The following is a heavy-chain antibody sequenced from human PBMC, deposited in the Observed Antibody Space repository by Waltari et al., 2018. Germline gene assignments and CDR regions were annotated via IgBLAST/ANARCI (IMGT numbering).Heavy chain of an antibody. CDR1: GGSIRSGHYY. V-gene: IGHV4-61*02. J-gene: IGHJ6*02. CDR2: IYISGST. CDR3: ASNKIYYYYGMDV. Sequence: QVQLQESGPGQVKPSQTLSLTCTVSGGSIRSGHYYWSWIRQPAGKGLEWIGRIYISGSTNYNPSLKSRVTISVDTSKNQFSLNLTSVTAADTAVYYCASNKIYYYYGMDVWGQGTTVTVSS.